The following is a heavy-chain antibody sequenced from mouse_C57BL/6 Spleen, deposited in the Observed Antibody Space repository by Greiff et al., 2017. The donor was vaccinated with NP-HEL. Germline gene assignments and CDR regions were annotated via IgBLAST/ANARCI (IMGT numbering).Heavy chain of an antibody. CDR3: ARKEYDYDRFAY. CDR1: GYAFSSYW. Sequence: VQLVESGAELVKPGASVKISCKASGYAFSSYWMNWVKQRPGKGLEWIGQIYPGDGDTNYNGKFKGKATLTADKSSSTAYMQLSSLTSEDSAVYFCARKEYDYDRFAYWGQGTLVTVSA. V-gene: IGHV1-80*01. D-gene: IGHD2-4*01. J-gene: IGHJ3*01. CDR2: IYPGDGDT.